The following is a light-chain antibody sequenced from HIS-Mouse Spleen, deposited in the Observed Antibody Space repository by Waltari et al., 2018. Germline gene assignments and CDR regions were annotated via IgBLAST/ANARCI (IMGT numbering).Light chain of an antibody. Sequence: QSALTQPRPVSGSPGQSVTISCTGTSSDVGGYHYVSWYQQNPGKAPKRMIYDVSKRPSGVPDRFSGSKSGNTASLTISGLQAEDEADYYCCSYAGSYTWVFGGGTKLTVL. V-gene: IGLV2-11*01. CDR1: SSDVGGYHY. CDR2: DVS. CDR3: CSYAGSYTWV. J-gene: IGLJ3*02.